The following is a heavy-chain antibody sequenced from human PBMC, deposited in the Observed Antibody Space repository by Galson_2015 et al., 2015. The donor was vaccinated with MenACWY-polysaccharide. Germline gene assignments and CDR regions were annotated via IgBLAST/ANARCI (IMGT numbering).Heavy chain of an antibody. CDR1: GFIFSTYS. CDR3: ARGEATLKDVYFEH. CDR2: IRSSGGTI. Sequence: SLRLSCAASGFIFSTYSMNWVRQAPGKGLEWVSYIRSSGGTIHYADSVRGRFTISRDNAENSLYLQMNSLRDEDTAVYYCARGEATLKDVYFEHWGQGTLVTVSS. D-gene: IGHD1-1*01. V-gene: IGHV3-48*02. J-gene: IGHJ4*02.